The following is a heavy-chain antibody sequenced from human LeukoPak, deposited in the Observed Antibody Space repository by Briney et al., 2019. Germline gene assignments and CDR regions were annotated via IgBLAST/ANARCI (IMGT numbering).Heavy chain of an antibody. CDR2: MKEDGSEK. CDR3: ARVRMDLSNYFDY. Sequence: GGSLRLSCAASGFTFSSYAMSWVRQAPGKGLEWVANMKEDGSEKNYVGSVKGRFTISRDNAKNSLYLQMNSLRAEDTAVYYCARVRMDLSNYFDYWGQGTLVTVSS. CDR1: GFTFSSYA. J-gene: IGHJ4*02. V-gene: IGHV3-7*01. D-gene: IGHD2-8*01.